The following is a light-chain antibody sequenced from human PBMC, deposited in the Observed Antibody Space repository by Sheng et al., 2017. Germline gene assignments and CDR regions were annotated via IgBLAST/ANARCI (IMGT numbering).Light chain of an antibody. V-gene: IGKV1-5*03. CDR3: QQYDSEIT. Sequence: DIQMTQSPSTLSASEGDRVSITCRASQSVRNWLAWYQQKPGKALKLLIYKASTLQSGVPSRFSGSGSGTDFTLTISSLQPDDFATYYCQQYDSEITFGQGTRLEIK. CDR1: QSVRNW. J-gene: IGKJ5*01. CDR2: KAS.